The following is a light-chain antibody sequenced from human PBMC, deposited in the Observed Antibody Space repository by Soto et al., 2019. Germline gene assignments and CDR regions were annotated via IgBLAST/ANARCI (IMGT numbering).Light chain of an antibody. CDR2: HAS. V-gene: IGKV1-5*01. CDR1: QSISRW. J-gene: IGKJ2*01. Sequence: DIQMTQSPSTLSASVGDRVTITCRASQSISRWLAWYQQKPGKAPKSLIFHASSLQSRVPSRFSGRGSGTEFARTIMSRQPDDFASQYCQQYNSYWGYPVGHGTKRESK. CDR3: QQYNSYWGYP.